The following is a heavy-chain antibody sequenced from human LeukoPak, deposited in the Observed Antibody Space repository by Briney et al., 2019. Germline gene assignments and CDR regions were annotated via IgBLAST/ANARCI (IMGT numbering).Heavy chain of an antibody. CDR3: AKDRGSYSTTADS. D-gene: IGHD1-26*01. V-gene: IGHV3-33*06. Sequence: PGRSLRLSCAASGFTLSDYGIHWVRRAPGKGLEWVAVIWYDGTNKYYGDSVKGRFTISRDNSKNTLYLQMNSLRAEDTAVYYCAKDRGSYSTTADSWGQGTLVTVSS. J-gene: IGHJ5*01. CDR1: GFTLSDYG. CDR2: IWYDGTNK.